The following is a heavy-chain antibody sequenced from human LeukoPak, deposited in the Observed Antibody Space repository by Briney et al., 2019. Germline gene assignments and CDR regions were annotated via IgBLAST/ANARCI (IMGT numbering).Heavy chain of an antibody. J-gene: IGHJ3*02. CDR1: GYTFTGYY. D-gene: IGHD2-2*01. V-gene: IGHV1-2*02. CDR3: ARLVVVVPADTDAFNI. CDR2: INPNSGGT. Sequence: ASVKVSCKASGYTFTGYYLHWVRQAPGQGLERMGWINPNSGGTNFAQKFQARVTMTRDTSINTAYMELSRLRSDDTAVYYCARLVVVVPADTDAFNIWGQGTMVTVSS.